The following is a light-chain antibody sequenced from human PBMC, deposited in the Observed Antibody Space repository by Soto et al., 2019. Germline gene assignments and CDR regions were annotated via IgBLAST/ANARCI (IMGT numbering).Light chain of an antibody. V-gene: IGLV2-14*01. J-gene: IGLJ3*02. CDR1: SSDVGGYNY. CDR3: SSYTSSSTQV. Sequence: ALTQPASVSGSPGQSITISCTGTSSDVGGYNYVSWYQQHPGKAPKLMIYDVSNRPSGVSNRFSGSKSGNTASLTISALQAEDEADYYCSSYTSSSTQVFGGGTKLTVL. CDR2: DVS.